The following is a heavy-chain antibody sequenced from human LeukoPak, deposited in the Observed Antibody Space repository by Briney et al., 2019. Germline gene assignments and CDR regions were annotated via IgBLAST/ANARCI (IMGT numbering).Heavy chain of an antibody. V-gene: IGHV1-2*02. CDR3: ARGVLLASPEIDY. Sequence: ASVKVSCKASGYTFTSYDINWVRQAPGQGLEWMGWINPNSGGTNYAQKFQGRVTMTRDTSISTAYMELSRLRSDDTAVYYCARGVLLASPEIDYWGQGTLVTVSS. J-gene: IGHJ4*02. CDR2: INPNSGGT. D-gene: IGHD3-10*01. CDR1: GYTFTSYD.